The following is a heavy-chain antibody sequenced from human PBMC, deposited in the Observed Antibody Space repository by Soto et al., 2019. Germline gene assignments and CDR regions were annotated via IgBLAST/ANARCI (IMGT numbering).Heavy chain of an antibody. Sequence: GGSLRLSCAASGFTFSGSAMHWVRQASGKGREWVGRIRSKANSSATAYAASVKGRFTISRDDSKNTAYLQMNSLKTEGTAVYYCTRLRWYSTPGELGPVFLPGGQGTLVTVSS. CDR1: GFTFSGSA. CDR3: TRLRWYSTPGELGPVFLP. J-gene: IGHJ1*01. D-gene: IGHD6-13*01. CDR2: IRSKANSSAT. V-gene: IGHV3-73*01.